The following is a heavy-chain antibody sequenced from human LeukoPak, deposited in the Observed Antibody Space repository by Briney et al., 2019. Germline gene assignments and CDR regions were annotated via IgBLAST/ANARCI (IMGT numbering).Heavy chain of an antibody. J-gene: IGHJ4*02. D-gene: IGHD6-6*01. CDR1: GVSFTNNW. CDR2: LPPDELGI. Sequence: GGSLRLSCAASGVSFTNNWMHWVRQAPGMGLVWVSRLPPDELGIIYADSVKGRFTVSRDNAKNTVYLQMNNLRVDDTAMYYCVGTIASRGSEYWGQGALVTVSS. V-gene: IGHV3-74*01. CDR3: VGTIASRGSEY.